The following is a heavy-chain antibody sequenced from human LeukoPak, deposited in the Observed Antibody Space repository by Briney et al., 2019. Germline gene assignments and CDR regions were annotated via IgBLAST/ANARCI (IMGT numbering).Heavy chain of an antibody. D-gene: IGHD2-21*02. J-gene: IGHJ4*02. Sequence: GSLRLSCAASGFTFSSYAMSWVRQAPGKGLEWVSTISGSGGSTYYADSVKGRFTISRDNSKNTLYLQMNSLRAEDTAVYYCAKGRAYCGGDCYPDNFDYWGQGTLVTVSS. CDR2: ISGSGGST. V-gene: IGHV3-23*01. CDR3: AKGRAYCGGDCYPDNFDY. CDR1: GFTFSSYA.